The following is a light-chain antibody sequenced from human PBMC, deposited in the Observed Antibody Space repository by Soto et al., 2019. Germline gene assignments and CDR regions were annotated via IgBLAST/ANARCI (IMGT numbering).Light chain of an antibody. Sequence: DIQMTQSPSSLSASVGDRVTITCRASHGISNDLAWYQQKPGKVPKLLIYDASTLQSGVPSRFSGSGSGTDFTLTISSLQPEDVATYYCQQYNSAPYTFGQGTRLEIK. CDR1: HGISND. V-gene: IGKV1-27*01. J-gene: IGKJ2*01. CDR2: DAS. CDR3: QQYNSAPYT.